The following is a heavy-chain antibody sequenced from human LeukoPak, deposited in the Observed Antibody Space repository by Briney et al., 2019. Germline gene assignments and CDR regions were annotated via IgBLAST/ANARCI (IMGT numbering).Heavy chain of an antibody. J-gene: IGHJ3*02. Sequence: GGSLRLSCAASGFTVSSNYMNWVRQAPGKGLEWVSSISSSDSYIYYADSVKGRFTISRDSAKNSLYLQMNSLRAEDTAVYYCAKDLGEPHATGDDVAFDIWGRGTMVTVSS. CDR2: ISSSDSYI. V-gene: IGHV3-21*01. CDR3: AKDLGEPHATGDDVAFDI. D-gene: IGHD4-17*01. CDR1: GFTVSSNY.